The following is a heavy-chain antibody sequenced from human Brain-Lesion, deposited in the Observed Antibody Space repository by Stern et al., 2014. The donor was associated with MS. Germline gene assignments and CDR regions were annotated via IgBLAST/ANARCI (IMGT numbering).Heavy chain of an antibody. D-gene: IGHD2-15*01. Sequence: VQLVESGPGLVKPSETLSLTCTVAGGSVSSTSYAWAWIRQPPGKGLEWIGTIYYSGNTYYSPSLKSRLTISLDTSKNPFSLPRRFVTAADTAVYYCAGEEDIRYCSGGSCTGNWFDPWGQGTLVTVSS. J-gene: IGHJ5*02. V-gene: IGHV4-39*01. CDR3: AGEEDIRYCSGGSCTGNWFDP. CDR2: IYYSGNT. CDR1: GGSVSSTSYA.